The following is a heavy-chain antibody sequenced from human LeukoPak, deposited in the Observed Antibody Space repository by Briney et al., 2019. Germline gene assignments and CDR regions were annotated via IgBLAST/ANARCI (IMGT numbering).Heavy chain of an antibody. CDR3: ARHQTDIVVVPAAAFDP. Sequence: PSETLSLTCTVSGGSISSYYWSWIRQPPGKGLEWIGYIYYSGSTNYNPSLKSRVTISVDTSENQFSLKLSSVTAADTAVYYCARHQTDIVVVPAAAFDPWGQGTLVTVSS. CDR2: IYYSGST. J-gene: IGHJ5*02. CDR1: GGSISSYY. V-gene: IGHV4-59*08. D-gene: IGHD2-2*01.